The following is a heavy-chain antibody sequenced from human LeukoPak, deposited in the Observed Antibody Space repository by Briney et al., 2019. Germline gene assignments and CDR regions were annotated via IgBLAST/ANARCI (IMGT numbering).Heavy chain of an antibody. CDR3: TRHSRGIAVVPFDY. D-gene: IGHD6-19*01. V-gene: IGHV3-73*01. Sequence: PGGSLRLSCAASGFTFSGPAMHWVRQASGKGLEWVGRIRSKANSYATAYAASVKGRFTISRDDSKNTAYLQMNSLKTEDTAVYYCTRHSRGIAVVPFDYWGQGTLVTVSS. CDR1: GFTFSGPA. CDR2: IRSKANSYAT. J-gene: IGHJ4*02.